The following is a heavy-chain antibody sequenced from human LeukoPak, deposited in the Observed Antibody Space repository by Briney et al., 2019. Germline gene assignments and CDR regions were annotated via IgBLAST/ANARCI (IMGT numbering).Heavy chain of an antibody. CDR2: ISYDGSNK. D-gene: IGHD4-23*01. Sequence: GGSLRLSCAASGFTFSTYAMHWVRQAPGKGLEWVAVISYDGSNKYFADSVKGRFTISRDNSKNTLYLQMNSLRGEDTAVYYCARETGVQNYGGNSGFDYWGQGTLVTVSS. CDR1: GFTFSTYA. CDR3: ARETGVQNYGGNSGFDY. V-gene: IGHV3-30*04. J-gene: IGHJ4*02.